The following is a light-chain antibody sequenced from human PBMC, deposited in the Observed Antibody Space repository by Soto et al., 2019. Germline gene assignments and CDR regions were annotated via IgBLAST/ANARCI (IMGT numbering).Light chain of an antibody. CDR1: QSVGRY. V-gene: IGKV3-11*01. CDR3: VQRSVWPCT. CDR2: DTS. Sequence: EIVLTQSPATLSLSPGERGTLSCRASQSVGRYLAWYQHTPGQAPRLLIYDTSNRAPGTPGRFGGSGSGTDVTFTISSLEPEDFAVYSCVQRSVWPCTVGQGTKGEV. J-gene: IGKJ1*01.